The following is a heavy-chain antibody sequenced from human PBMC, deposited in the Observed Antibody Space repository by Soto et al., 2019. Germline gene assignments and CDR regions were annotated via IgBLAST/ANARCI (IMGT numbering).Heavy chain of an antibody. Sequence: QVQLVQSGAEVKKPGSSVKVSCKASGGTFSSYTISWVRQAPGQGLEWMGRIIPILGIANYVQKFQGRVTITADKSTSTAYMELSSLRSEDTAVYYCARLARGVPRWFDPWGQGTLVTVSS. CDR2: IIPILGIA. V-gene: IGHV1-69*02. CDR1: GGTFSSYT. CDR3: ARLARGVPRWFDP. D-gene: IGHD3-10*01. J-gene: IGHJ5*02.